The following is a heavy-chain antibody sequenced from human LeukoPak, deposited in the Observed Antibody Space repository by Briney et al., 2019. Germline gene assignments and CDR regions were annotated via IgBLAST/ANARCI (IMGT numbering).Heavy chain of an antibody. D-gene: IGHD6-25*01. Sequence: GGSLRLSCAASGFTFSSYAMSWVRQAPGKGLEWVSAISGSGGSTYYADSVKGRFTISRDNSKNTLYLQMSSLRAEDAAVYSCAKVGHSSGRDDWGQGTLVTVSS. CDR1: GFTFSSYA. J-gene: IGHJ4*02. CDR3: AKVGHSSGRDD. CDR2: ISGSGGST. V-gene: IGHV3-23*01.